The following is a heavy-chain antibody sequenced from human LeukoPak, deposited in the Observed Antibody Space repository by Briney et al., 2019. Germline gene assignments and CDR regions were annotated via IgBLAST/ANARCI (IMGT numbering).Heavy chain of an antibody. CDR1: GFTFSTSA. CDR3: AKKTPGTYPFDS. D-gene: IGHD6-13*01. J-gene: IGHJ4*02. V-gene: IGHV3-23*01. Sequence: PGGSLSLSCAASGFTFSTSALNWVRQAPGKGLEWVSACGTDGDTYYADSVKGRFTISRDNSRHTLYLQMTGLRAEDTAVYYCAKKTPGTYPFDSWGQGTLVSASP. CDR2: CGTDGDT.